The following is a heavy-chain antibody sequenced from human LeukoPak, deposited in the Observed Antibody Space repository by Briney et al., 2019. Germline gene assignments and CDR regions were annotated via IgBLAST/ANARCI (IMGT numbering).Heavy chain of an antibody. CDR2: ISSRSNYI. CDR1: GFTFNNYS. J-gene: IGHJ6*03. Sequence: GGSLRLSCAASGFTFNNYSMNWVRQAPGKGLEWVSSISSRSNYIYYPDSVKGRFTISRDNAKNSLYLQMNSLRAEDTAVYYCARVLRYCSGGNCYSGGLGYMDVWGKGTTVTISS. CDR3: ARVLRYCSGGNCYSGGLGYMDV. V-gene: IGHV3-21*04. D-gene: IGHD2-15*01.